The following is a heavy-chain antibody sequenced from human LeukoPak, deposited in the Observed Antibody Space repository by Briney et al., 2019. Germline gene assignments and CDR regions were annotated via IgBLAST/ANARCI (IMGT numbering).Heavy chain of an antibody. J-gene: IGHJ4*02. D-gene: IGHD2-21*01. CDR3: ARLVVIARNDY. Sequence: PGGSLRLSCAASGFTFSSYSMNWVRQAPGKGLEWVSYISSSSSTIYYADSVKGRFTISRDNAKNSLYLQMNSLRAEDTAVYYCARLVVIARNDYWGQGTLVTVSS. V-gene: IGHV3-48*01. CDR2: ISSSSSTI. CDR1: GFTFSSYS.